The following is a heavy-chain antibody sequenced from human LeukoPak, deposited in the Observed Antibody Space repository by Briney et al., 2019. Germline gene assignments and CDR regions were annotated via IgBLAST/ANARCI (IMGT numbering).Heavy chain of an antibody. CDR3: ARFLGAGYSYFDY. D-gene: IGHD5-24*01. CDR1: GYSFTSYW. CDR2: IYPGDSET. V-gene: IGHV5-51*01. J-gene: IGHJ4*02. Sequence: GESLKISCKGSGYSFTSYWIGWVRQMPGKGLEWMGIIYPGDSETRYSPSFQDQVTISADNSITTAYLQWSSLKASDTAMYYCARFLGAGYSYFDYWGQGTLVTVYS.